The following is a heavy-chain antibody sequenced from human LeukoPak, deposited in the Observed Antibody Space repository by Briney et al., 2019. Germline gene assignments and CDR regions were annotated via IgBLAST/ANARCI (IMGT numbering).Heavy chain of an antibody. CDR1: GFTFSSYA. Sequence: GGSLRLSCAASGFTFSSYAVRWVRQAPGKGLEWVAVVSYDGSNKYYADSVKGRFTISRDNSKNTLYLQMNSLRAEDTAVYYCARALYGGNGFFDFWGQGTLVTVSS. CDR3: ARALYGGNGFFDF. D-gene: IGHD4-23*01. CDR2: VSYDGSNK. J-gene: IGHJ4*02. V-gene: IGHV3-30*01.